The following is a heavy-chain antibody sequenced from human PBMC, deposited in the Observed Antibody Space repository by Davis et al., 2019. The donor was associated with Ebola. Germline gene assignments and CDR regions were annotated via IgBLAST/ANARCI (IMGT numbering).Heavy chain of an antibody. D-gene: IGHD3-22*01. Sequence: SVKVSCKASGGTLSSYSFSWVRQAPGQGLEWMGRIIPILGTANYAQKFQGRVTITADKSTSTAYMELSSLRSEDTAMYYCASNYDSSVDYWGQGTLVTVSS. V-gene: IGHV1-69*08. CDR1: GGTLSSYS. CDR2: IIPILGTA. J-gene: IGHJ4*02. CDR3: ASNYDSSVDY.